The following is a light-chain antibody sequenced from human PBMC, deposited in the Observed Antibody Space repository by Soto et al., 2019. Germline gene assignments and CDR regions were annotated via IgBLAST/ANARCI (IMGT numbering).Light chain of an antibody. J-gene: IGKJ1*01. Sequence: EIVLTQSPCTLSLSPGERATLSCRASQSVSSSYLDWYPQKPGQAPRLLIYGASSRATGIPDRFSGSWSGTDFTITISRLEPEDFAGYYCQQYGSSRTFGQGTKVEIK. CDR1: QSVSSSY. CDR2: GAS. V-gene: IGKV3-20*01. CDR3: QQYGSSRT.